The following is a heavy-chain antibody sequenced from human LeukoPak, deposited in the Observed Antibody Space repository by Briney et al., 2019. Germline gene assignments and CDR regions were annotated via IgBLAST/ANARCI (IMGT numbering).Heavy chain of an antibody. Sequence: GGSLRLSCAASGFTFSSYGMHWVRQAPGKGLEWVAFIWYDGSNKYYADSVKGRFTISRDNSKNTLYLQMNSLRAEDTAVYYCAKDRGYYYDSSGCIDYWGQGTLVTVSS. CDR3: AKDRGYYYDSSGCIDY. V-gene: IGHV3-30*02. J-gene: IGHJ4*02. D-gene: IGHD3-22*01. CDR1: GFTFSSYG. CDR2: IWYDGSNK.